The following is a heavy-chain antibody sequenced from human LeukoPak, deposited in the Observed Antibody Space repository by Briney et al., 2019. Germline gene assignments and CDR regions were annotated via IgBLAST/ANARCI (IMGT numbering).Heavy chain of an antibody. V-gene: IGHV3-7*03. J-gene: IGHJ4*02. CDR2: INHNGNVN. CDR3: ASKKGLTVPYYFDY. CDR1: GFTFSSYW. Sequence: GGSLRLSCAASGFTFSSYWMNWVRQAPGKGLEWVASINHNGNVNYYVDSVKGRFTISRDNAKNSLYLQMSNLRAEDTAVYYCASKKGLTVPYYFDYWGQGTLVTVSS. D-gene: IGHD2-2*01.